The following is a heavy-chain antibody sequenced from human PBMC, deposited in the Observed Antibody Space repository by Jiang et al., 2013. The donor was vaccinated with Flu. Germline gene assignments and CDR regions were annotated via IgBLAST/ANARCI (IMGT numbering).Heavy chain of an antibody. D-gene: IGHD3-22*01. CDR3: AKLVDYFDSSGSFDY. V-gene: IGHV3-23*04. Sequence: VQLVESGGGLVQPGGSLRLSCTASGFSFSRYEMNWVRQAPGKGLKWVSGISWNSGSIGYADSVKGRFTISRDNSKNTLYLQMNSLRAEDTAVYYCAKLVDYFDSSGSFDYWGQGTLVTVSS. CDR2: ISWNSGSI. J-gene: IGHJ4*02. CDR1: GFSFSRYE.